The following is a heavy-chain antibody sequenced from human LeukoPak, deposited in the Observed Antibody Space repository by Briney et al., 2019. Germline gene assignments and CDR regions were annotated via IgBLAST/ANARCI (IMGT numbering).Heavy chain of an antibody. J-gene: IGHJ3*02. CDR2: IYYSGST. V-gene: IGHV4-59*01. CDR1: GGSISSYY. Sequence: PSETLSLTCTVSGGSISSYYWSWIRQPPGKGLEWIGYIYYSGSTNYNPSLESRVTISVDTSKNQFSLKLSSVTAADTAVYYCARGRGYSYVIDAFDIWGQGTMVTVSS. D-gene: IGHD5-18*01. CDR3: ARGRGYSYVIDAFDI.